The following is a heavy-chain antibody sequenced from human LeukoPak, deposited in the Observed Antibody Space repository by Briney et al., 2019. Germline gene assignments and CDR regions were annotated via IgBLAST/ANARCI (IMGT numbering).Heavy chain of an antibody. J-gene: IGHJ4*02. CDR1: GGTFSSYA. V-gene: IGHV1-69*05. CDR2: IIPIFGTA. CDR3: ARGFDY. Sequence: SVKVSCKASGGTFSSYAISWVRQAPGQGFVWMGRIIPIFGTANYAQKFQGRVTITTDESTSTAYMELSSLRSEDTAVYSCARGFDYWGQGTPVTVSS.